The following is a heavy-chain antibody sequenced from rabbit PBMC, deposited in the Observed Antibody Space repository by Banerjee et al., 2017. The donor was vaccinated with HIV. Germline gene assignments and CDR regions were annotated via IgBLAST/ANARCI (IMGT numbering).Heavy chain of an antibody. CDR3: ARGDGAYGTYGYW. CDR2: IYTSSGNA. Sequence: QEQLVESGGGLVQPEGSLTLTCTASGFSFSGYWICWVRQAPGKGLEWIGCIYTSSGNARYASWVNGRFTISRSTSLNTVDLKMTSLTAADTATYFCARGDGAYGTYGYWWGPGTLVTVS. CDR1: GFSFSGYW. D-gene: IGHD6-1*01. V-gene: IGHV1S43*01. J-gene: IGHJ4*01.